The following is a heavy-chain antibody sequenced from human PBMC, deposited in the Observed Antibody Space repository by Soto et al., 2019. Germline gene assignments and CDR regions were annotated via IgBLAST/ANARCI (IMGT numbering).Heavy chain of an antibody. CDR2: IYYSETT. Sequence: SDTLSLTCSVSGVSVTNVDYYWIWLRQSPGKGLEWIGNIYYSETTNYNPSLNSRLTISIDTSRNQFSLQLTSVTAADTAIYYCARQRRGGYWFDPWGQGTLVTVSS. V-gene: IGHV4-30-4*02. CDR3: ARQRRGGYWFDP. CDR1: GVSVTNVDYY. J-gene: IGHJ5*02.